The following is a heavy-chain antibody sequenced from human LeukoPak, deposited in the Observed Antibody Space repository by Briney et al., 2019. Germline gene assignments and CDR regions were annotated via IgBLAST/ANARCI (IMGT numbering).Heavy chain of an antibody. J-gene: IGHJ6*03. Sequence: PGGSLRLSCAASGFTFSSYSMNWVRQAPGKGLEWVSYISSSSSTIYYADSVKGRFTISRDNAKNSLYLQMNSLGAEDTAVYYCARDDDRDFWSGYYRDYMDVWGKGTTVTVSS. CDR3: ARDDDRDFWSGYYRDYMDV. D-gene: IGHD3-3*01. CDR2: ISSSSSTI. CDR1: GFTFSSYS. V-gene: IGHV3-48*01.